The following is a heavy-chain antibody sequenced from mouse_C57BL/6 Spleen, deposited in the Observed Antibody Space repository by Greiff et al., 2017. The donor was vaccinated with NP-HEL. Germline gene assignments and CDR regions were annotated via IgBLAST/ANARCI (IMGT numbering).Heavy chain of an antibody. D-gene: IGHD1-1*01. CDR3: ARNYYGSMRSGYFDY. J-gene: IGHJ2*01. Sequence: EVKVVESGGGLVKPGGSLKLSCAASGFTFSDYGMHWVRQAPEKGLEWVAYISSGSSTIYYADTVKGRFTISRDNAKNTLFLQMTSLRSEDTAMYYCARNYYGSMRSGYFDYWGQGTTLTVSS. CDR2: ISSGSSTI. CDR1: GFTFSDYG. V-gene: IGHV5-17*01.